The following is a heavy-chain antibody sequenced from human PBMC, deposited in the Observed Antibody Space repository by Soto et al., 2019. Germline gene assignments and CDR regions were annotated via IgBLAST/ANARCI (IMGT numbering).Heavy chain of an antibody. CDR3: ARDDGIAVAGYAFDI. CDR2: INPNSGGT. J-gene: IGHJ3*02. Sequence: QVQLVQSGAEVKKPGASVKFSCKASGYTFTGYYMHWGRQAPGQGLECLGWINPNSGGTNYAQKVQGRVTMTRDTSISTAYMELSRLRSDDTAVYYCARDDGIAVAGYAFDIWGQGTMVTVSS. CDR1: GYTFTGYY. V-gene: IGHV1-2*02. D-gene: IGHD6-19*01.